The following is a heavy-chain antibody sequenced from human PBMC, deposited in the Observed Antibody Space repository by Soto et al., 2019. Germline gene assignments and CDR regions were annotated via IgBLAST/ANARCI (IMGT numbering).Heavy chain of an antibody. CDR1: GGTFSSYT. D-gene: IGHD2-15*01. Sequence: SVKVSCKASGGTFSSYTISWVRQAPGQGLERMGRIIPILGIANYAQKFQGRVTITADKSTSTAYMELSSLRSEDTAVYYCAGLRYCSGGSCYSPFPSDYWGQGTLVTVSS. CDR2: IIPILGIA. J-gene: IGHJ4*02. V-gene: IGHV1-69*02. CDR3: AGLRYCSGGSCYSPFPSDY.